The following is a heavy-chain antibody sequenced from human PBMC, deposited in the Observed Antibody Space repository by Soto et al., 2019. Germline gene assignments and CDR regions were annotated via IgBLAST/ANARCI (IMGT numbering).Heavy chain of an antibody. Sequence: ASVKVSCKASGYTFTSYGISWVRQAPGQGLEWMGWISAYNGNTNYAQKLQGRVTMTTDTSTSTAYMELRSLRSDDTAVYYCASSARFGSSGAFDIWGQGTMVTVSS. CDR1: GYTFTSYG. CDR3: ASSARFGSSGAFDI. J-gene: IGHJ3*02. V-gene: IGHV1-18*01. CDR2: ISAYNGNT. D-gene: IGHD6-13*01.